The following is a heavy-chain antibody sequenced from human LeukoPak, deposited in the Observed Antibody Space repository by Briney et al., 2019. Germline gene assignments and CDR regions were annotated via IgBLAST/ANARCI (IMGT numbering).Heavy chain of an antibody. CDR3: VRAAMPYIINGRRFNY. Sequence: GESLRLSCAASGFTSSAYDVHWVRQITGGGLEWVSTSGTVGDTFYSDSVKGRFTISRENAKNSVHLQMNSLRVEDSAIYFCVRAAMPYIINGRRFNYWGQGTLVTVSS. CDR1: GFTSSAYD. J-gene: IGHJ4*02. D-gene: IGHD2-2*01. V-gene: IGHV3-13*04. CDR2: SGTVGDT.